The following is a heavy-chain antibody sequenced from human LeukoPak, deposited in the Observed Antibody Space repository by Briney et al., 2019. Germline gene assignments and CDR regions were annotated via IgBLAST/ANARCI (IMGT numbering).Heavy chain of an antibody. V-gene: IGHV3-30-3*01. CDR1: GFTFSSYA. CDR3: ARDGGYRGYDADC. CDR2: ISYDGSNK. J-gene: IGHJ4*02. Sequence: GESLRLSCAASGFTFSSYAMHWVRQAPGKGLEWVAVISYDGSNKYYADSVKGRFTISRDNSKNTLYLQMNSLRAEDTAVYYCARDGGYRGYDADCWGQGTLVTVSS. D-gene: IGHD5-12*01.